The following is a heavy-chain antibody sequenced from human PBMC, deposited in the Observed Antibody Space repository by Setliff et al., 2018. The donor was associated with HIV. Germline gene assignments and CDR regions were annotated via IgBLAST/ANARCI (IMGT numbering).Heavy chain of an antibody. V-gene: IGHV1-2*02. D-gene: IGHD3-10*01. Sequence: ASVKVSCKSSGYTFTDYFMHWVRQAPGQGLEWMGWINPNSGGTNYAQKFQGRVTMTRDTSISTAYMELSRLRSDDTAVYYCARTSAGGQENDYWGQGTLVTVSS. CDR3: ARTSAGGQENDY. J-gene: IGHJ4*02. CDR1: GYTFTDYF. CDR2: INPNSGGT.